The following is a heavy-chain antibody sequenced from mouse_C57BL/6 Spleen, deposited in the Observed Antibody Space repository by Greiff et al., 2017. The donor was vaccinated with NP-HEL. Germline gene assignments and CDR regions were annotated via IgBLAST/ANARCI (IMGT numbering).Heavy chain of an antibody. J-gene: IGHJ2*01. D-gene: IGHD3-2*02. CDR2: ISSGSSTI. Sequence: DVMLVESGGGLVKPGGSLKLSCAASGFTFSDYGMHWVRQAPEKGLEWVAYISSGSSTIYYADTVKGRFTISRDNAKNTLFLQMTSLRSEDTAMYYCARPSSGYVGYFDYWGQGTTLTVSS. V-gene: IGHV5-17*01. CDR3: ARPSSGYVGYFDY. CDR1: GFTFSDYG.